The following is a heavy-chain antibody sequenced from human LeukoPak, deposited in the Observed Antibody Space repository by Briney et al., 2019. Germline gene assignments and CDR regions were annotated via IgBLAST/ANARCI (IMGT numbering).Heavy chain of an antibody. D-gene: IGHD1-26*01. CDR2: IIPIFGTA. J-gene: IGHJ6*04. V-gene: IGHV1-69*13. CDR1: GYTFTSYG. Sequence: ASVKVSCKASGYTFTSYGISWVRQAPGQGLEWMGGIIPIFGTANYARKFQGRVTITADESTSTAYTELSSLRSEDTAVYYCARSVGPETDLAYYYGMDVWGKGTTVTVSS. CDR3: ARSVGPETDLAYYYGMDV.